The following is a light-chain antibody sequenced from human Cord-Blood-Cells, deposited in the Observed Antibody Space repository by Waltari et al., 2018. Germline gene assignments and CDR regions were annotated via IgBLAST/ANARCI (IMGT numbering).Light chain of an antibody. Sequence: QSALTQPASVSGSPGQSITISCTGTRSDVGSYNLVSWYQQHPAKAPKLIIYEGGKRPSGVSNRFSGSKSGNTASLTISGLQAEDEADYYCCSYAGSSTVVFGGGTKLTVL. CDR1: RSDVGSYNL. CDR3: CSYAGSSTVV. V-gene: IGLV2-23*01. CDR2: EGG. J-gene: IGLJ2*01.